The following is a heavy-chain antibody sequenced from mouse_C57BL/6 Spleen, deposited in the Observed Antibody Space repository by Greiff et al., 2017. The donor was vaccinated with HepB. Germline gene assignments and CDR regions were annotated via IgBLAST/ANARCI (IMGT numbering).Heavy chain of an antibody. CDR3: ARSVPFYAMDY. CDR2: INPSSGYT. Sequence: VHLVESGAELAKPGASVKLSCKASGYTFTSYWMHWVKQRPGQGLEWIGYINPSSGYTKYNQKFKDKATLTVDKSSSTAYMQLSSLTYEDSAVYYCARSVPFYAMDYWGQGTSVTVSS. CDR1: GYTFTSYW. V-gene: IGHV1-7*01. J-gene: IGHJ4*01.